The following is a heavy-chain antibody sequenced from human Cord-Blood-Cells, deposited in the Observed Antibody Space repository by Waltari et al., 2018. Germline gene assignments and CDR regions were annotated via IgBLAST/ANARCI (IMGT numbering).Heavy chain of an antibody. CDR1: GGSISSHY. J-gene: IGHJ4*02. Sequence: QVQLQESGPGLVKPSETLSLTCTVSGGSISSHYWSWIRQPPGKGLEWIGYIYYSGSTNYNPSLKSRVTRSVDTSKNQFSLKLSSVTAADTAVYYCARIAAAGTLPFDYWGQGTLVTVSS. CDR3: ARIAAAGTLPFDY. CDR2: IYYSGST. V-gene: IGHV4-59*11. D-gene: IGHD6-13*01.